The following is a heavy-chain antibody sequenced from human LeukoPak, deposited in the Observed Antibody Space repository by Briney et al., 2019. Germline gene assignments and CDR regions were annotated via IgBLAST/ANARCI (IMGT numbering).Heavy chain of an antibody. CDR3: ARDRLAYNWNYMILDP. D-gene: IGHD1-7*01. CDR2: ISSSGSTI. V-gene: IGHV3-48*03. J-gene: IGHJ5*02. CDR1: GFTFSSYE. Sequence: QPGGSLRLSCAASGFTFSSYEMNWVRQAPGKGLEWVSYISSSGSTIYYADSVKGRFTISRDNAKNSLYLQMNSLRAEDTAVYYCARDRLAYNWNYMILDPWGQGTLVTVSS.